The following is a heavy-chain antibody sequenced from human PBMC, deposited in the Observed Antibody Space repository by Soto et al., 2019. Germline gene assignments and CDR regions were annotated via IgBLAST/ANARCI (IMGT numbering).Heavy chain of an antibody. CDR1: GGSISSGGYY. CDR3: ARADVDTAMVFDY. Sequence: SETLSLTCTVSGGSISSGGYYWSWIRQHPGEGLEWIGYIYYSGSTYYNPSLKSRVTISVDTSKNQFSLKLSSVTAADTAVYYCARADVDTAMVFDYWGQGTLVTVSS. D-gene: IGHD5-18*01. CDR2: IYYSGST. V-gene: IGHV4-31*03. J-gene: IGHJ4*02.